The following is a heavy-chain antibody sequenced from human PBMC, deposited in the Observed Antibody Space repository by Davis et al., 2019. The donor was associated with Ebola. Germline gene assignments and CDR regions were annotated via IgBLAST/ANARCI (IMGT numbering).Heavy chain of an antibody. J-gene: IGHJ5*02. CDR2: ISSSGITI. D-gene: IGHD3-9*01. CDR1: GFTFSSYS. V-gene: IGHV3-48*04. Sequence: GESLKISCAASGFTFSSYSMNWVRQAPGKGLEWVSSISSSGITIYYADSVQGRFTISRDNSKNSLYLEMNSLRAEDTAVYYCARDYFGTGNWGWYDPWGQGTLVTVSS. CDR3: ARDYFGTGNWGWYDP.